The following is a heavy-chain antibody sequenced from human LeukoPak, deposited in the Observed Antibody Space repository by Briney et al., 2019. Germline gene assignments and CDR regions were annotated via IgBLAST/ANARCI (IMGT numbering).Heavy chain of an antibody. J-gene: IGHJ4*02. Sequence: PGGSLRLSCTPSGFTLADYAISWVRQAPGKGLEWVAFLRYDGSNKFYADSVKGRFTIPRDNSKNTLYLQINSLRAEDTAVYYCAKSAVRGVPVLGNWGQGTLVTVSS. V-gene: IGHV3-30*02. CDR2: LRYDGSNK. CDR3: AKSAVRGVPVLGN. CDR1: GFTLADYA. D-gene: IGHD3-3*01.